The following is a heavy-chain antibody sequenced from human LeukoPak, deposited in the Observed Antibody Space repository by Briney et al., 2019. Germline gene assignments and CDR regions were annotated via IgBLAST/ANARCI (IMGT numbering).Heavy chain of an antibody. D-gene: IGHD1-26*01. CDR1: GGSISSSSYY. J-gene: IGHJ4*02. V-gene: IGHV4-39*07. CDR2: IYYSGST. Sequence: PSETLSLTCTVSGGSISSSSYYWGWIRQPPGKGLEWIGSIYYSGSTYYNPSLKSRVTISVDTSKNQFSLKLSSVTAADTAVYYCARAVPGATNYFDYWGQGTLVTVSS. CDR3: ARAVPGATNYFDY.